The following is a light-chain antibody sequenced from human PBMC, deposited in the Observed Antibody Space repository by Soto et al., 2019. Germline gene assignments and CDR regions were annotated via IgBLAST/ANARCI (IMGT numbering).Light chain of an antibody. V-gene: IGKV3-20*01. CDR1: QSVSSSY. CDR3: QQYDSLTWT. Sequence: ELVLTHSPGTLSLSPWERATLSCRASQSVSSSYLAWYQQKPSQAPRLLIYRASNRATGIPDRFSGSGSGTDFTLTISRLEPEDFAVYYCQQYDSLTWTFGPGTRWIS. J-gene: IGKJ1*01. CDR2: RAS.